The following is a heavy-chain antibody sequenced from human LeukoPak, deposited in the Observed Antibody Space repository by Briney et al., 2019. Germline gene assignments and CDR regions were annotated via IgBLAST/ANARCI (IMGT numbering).Heavy chain of an antibody. CDR2: INPNSGGT. CDR3: ARGGSVARPEYYDILTGTRNYYYYYGMDV. CDR1: GYTFTGYY. V-gene: IGHV1-2*04. Sequence: GASVKVSCKASGYTFTGYYMHWVRQAPGQGLEWMGWINPNSGGTNYAQKFQGWVTMTRDTSISTAYMELSRLRSDNTAVYYCARGGSVARPEYYDILTGTRNYYYYYGMDVWGKGTTVTVSS. J-gene: IGHJ6*04. D-gene: IGHD3-9*01.